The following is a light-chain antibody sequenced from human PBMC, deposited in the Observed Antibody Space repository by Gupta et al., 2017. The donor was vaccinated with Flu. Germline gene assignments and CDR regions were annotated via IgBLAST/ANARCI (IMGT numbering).Light chain of an antibody. CDR2: AAS. Sequence: IQMTQSPSSVSASVGDRVTITCRASQDIGSWLAWYQQKPGTAPKFLIYAASKLQSGVPSRFSGSGSGTDFTLTVSSLQPEDVATYYCQQGNSFPFTFGPGTKVDLK. CDR3: QQGNSFPFT. V-gene: IGKV1-12*01. CDR1: QDIGSW. J-gene: IGKJ3*01.